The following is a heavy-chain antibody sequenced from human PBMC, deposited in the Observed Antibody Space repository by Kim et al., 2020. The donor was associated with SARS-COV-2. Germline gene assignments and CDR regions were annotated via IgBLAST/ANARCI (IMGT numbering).Heavy chain of an antibody. Sequence: SETLSLTCTVSGGSISDYYWSWVRQPAGKGLEWIGRIYSSGSTNCNPSLKSRVTMSVDTSKNHFSLKLSSVIAADTAVYYCAREKVITHFDYYGMDVWG. CDR2: IYSSGST. CDR1: GGSISDYY. V-gene: IGHV4-4*07. CDR3: AREKVITHFDYYGMDV. J-gene: IGHJ6*02. D-gene: IGHD3-22*01.